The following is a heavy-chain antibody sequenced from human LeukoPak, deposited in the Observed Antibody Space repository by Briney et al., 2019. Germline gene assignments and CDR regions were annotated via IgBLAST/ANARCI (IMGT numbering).Heavy chain of an antibody. J-gene: IGHJ3*02. Sequence: GGSLRLSCAASGFTFSSYAMSWVRQAPGKGLEWVAVIKQDGSEKYYVDSLKGRFAISRDNAQNSLYLQMNSLRAEDTAVYYCARDDGGDFNDAFDIWGQGTMVAVSS. CDR1: GFTFSSYA. V-gene: IGHV3-7*01. D-gene: IGHD2-21*02. CDR3: ARDDGGDFNDAFDI. CDR2: IKQDGSEK.